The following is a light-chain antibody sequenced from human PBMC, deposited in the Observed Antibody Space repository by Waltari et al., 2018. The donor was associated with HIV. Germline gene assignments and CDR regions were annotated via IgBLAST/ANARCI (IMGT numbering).Light chain of an antibody. V-gene: IGLV1-51*01. CDR1: SSNIGTPD. CDR3: GTWDSSLSAV. CDR2: GNN. Sequence: QSVLTQPPSVSAAPGQTVTIPCSGSSSNIGTPDVSWYQQLPGTAPKLLIYGNNKRPSGTPDRFSGSKSGTSATLGITGLQTGDEADYYCGTWDSSLSAVFGGGTKLTVL. J-gene: IGLJ3*02.